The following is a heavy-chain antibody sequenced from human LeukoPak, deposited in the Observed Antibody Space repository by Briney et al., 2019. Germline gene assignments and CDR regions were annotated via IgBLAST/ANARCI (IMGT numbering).Heavy chain of an antibody. CDR3: PRVPNWGPIDHY. J-gene: IGHJ4*02. CDR1: GYTFTGYY. CDR2: INPNSGGT. V-gene: IGHV1-2*02. Sequence: ASVKVSCKASGYTFTGYYMHWVRQAPGQGLEWMGWINPNSGGTNYAQKFQGRVPMTRDTSISTAYMDLSRLRSDDTAVYYCPRVPNWGPIDHYWAQGPLVTVPS. D-gene: IGHD7-27*01.